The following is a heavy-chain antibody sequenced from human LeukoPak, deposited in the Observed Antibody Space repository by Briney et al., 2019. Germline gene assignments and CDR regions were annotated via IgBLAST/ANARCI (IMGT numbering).Heavy chain of an antibody. V-gene: IGHV3-7*01. CDR1: GFTFSNYW. J-gene: IGHJ4*02. CDR2: IRQDANVK. D-gene: IGHD3-10*01. CDR3: ARWAADSGIYYIAS. Sequence: PGGSLRLSCAASGFTFSNYWMTWVRQAPGKGLQWVASIRQDANVKYYVDSVRGRFTISRDNAENLLHLQMNGLRAEDTAMYYCARWAADSGIYYIASWGQGSLVTVSS.